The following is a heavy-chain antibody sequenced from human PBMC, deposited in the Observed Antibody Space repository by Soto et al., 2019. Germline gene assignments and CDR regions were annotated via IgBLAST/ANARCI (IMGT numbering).Heavy chain of an antibody. CDR3: ARDKAARIDY. CDR1: GFTFSSYG. D-gene: IGHD6-6*01. CDR2: IWYDGSNK. J-gene: IGHJ4*02. V-gene: IGHV3-33*01. Sequence: RWSLRLSCAASGFTFSSYGMHWVRQAPGKGLEWVAVIWYDGSNKYYADSVKGRFTISRDNSKNTLYLQMNSLRAEDTAVYYCARDKAARIDYWGQGTLVTVSS.